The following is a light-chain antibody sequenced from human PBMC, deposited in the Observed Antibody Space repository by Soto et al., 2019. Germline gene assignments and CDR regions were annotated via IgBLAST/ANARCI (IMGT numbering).Light chain of an antibody. CDR3: SSYTRSTLL. J-gene: IGLJ2*01. CDR2: EVS. V-gene: IGLV2-14*01. Sequence: QSVLTQPASVSGSPGQSITISCTGTSSDYVSWYQQHPDKAPKLMIYEVSNRPSGVSDRFSGSKSANTASLTISGLQAEDEDNYYCSSYTRSTLLFGGGTKLTVL. CDR1: SSDY.